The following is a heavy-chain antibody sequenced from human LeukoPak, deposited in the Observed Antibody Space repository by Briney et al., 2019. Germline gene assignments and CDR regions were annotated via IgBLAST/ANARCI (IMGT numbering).Heavy chain of an antibody. D-gene: IGHD1-14*01. CDR1: GFTFGGYG. V-gene: IGHV3-33*01. CDR2: IAYDGSRA. Sequence: GGSLRLSCAGSGFTFGGYGMHWFRQTPGMGLEWVAVIAYDGSRAFYADSVKGRFTISRDNSKNTMSVQMDDLRAEDTAVYYCTRYNNDHFDYWGQGTLVTVSS. J-gene: IGHJ4*02. CDR3: TRYNNDHFDY.